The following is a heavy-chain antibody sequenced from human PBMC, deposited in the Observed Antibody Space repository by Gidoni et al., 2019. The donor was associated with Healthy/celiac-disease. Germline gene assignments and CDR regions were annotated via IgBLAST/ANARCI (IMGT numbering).Heavy chain of an antibody. J-gene: IGHJ3*02. CDR1: GFTSSSYA. CDR2: ISGSGGST. D-gene: IGHD3-22*01. CDR3: AKLLGTTMIEKDAFDI. V-gene: IGHV3-23*01. Sequence: EVQLLESGGGLVQPGGSLRLSCAASGFTSSSYAMSWVRQAPGKGLEWVSAISGSGGSTYYADSVKGRFTISRDNSKNTLYLQMNSLRAEDTAVYYCAKLLGTTMIEKDAFDIWGQGTMVTVSS.